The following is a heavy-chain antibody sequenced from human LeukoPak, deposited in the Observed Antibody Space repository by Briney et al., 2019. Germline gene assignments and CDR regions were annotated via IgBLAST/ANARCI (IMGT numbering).Heavy chain of an antibody. V-gene: IGHV3-66*01. Sequence: GGSLRLSCAASGFTFNNYGMSWVRQAPGKGLEWVSVIYSGGSTYYADSVEGRFTISRDNSKNTLYLQMNSLRAEDTAVYYCAITRYGSGSYSDSWGQGTLVTVSS. CDR3: AITRYGSGSYSDS. CDR1: GFTFNNYG. CDR2: IYSGGST. D-gene: IGHD3-10*01. J-gene: IGHJ4*02.